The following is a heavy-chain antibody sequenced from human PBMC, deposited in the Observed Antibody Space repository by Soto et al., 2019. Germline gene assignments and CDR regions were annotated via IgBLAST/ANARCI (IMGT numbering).Heavy chain of an antibody. CDR3: ARAQYCRGGSCYLRGIDY. J-gene: IGHJ4*02. CDR2: ISSSSSYI. CDR1: GFTFSSYS. Sequence: EVQLVESGGGLVKPGGSLRLSCAASGFTFSSYSMNWVRQAPGKGLEWVSSISSSSSYIYYADSVKGRFTISRDNAKNSLYLQMNSLRAEDTAVYYCARAQYCRGGSCYLRGIDYWGQGTLGTVSS. V-gene: IGHV3-21*01. D-gene: IGHD2-15*01.